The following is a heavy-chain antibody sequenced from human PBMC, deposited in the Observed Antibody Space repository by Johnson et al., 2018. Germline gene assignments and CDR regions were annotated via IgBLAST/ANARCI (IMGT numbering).Heavy chain of an antibody. CDR1: GFTFSSYA. J-gene: IGHJ1*01. V-gene: IGHV3-23*04. Sequence: VQLVQSGGGVVQPGRSLRLSCAASGFTFSSYAMSWVRQAPGKGLEWVSAISGSGGGTYYGDSVKGRFTISRDNSKNTLYLQMNNLGAGDTAVYYCAKDLGYASDWYSGTEYVQHWGQGTVVIVSS. CDR3: AKDLGYASDWYSGTEYVQH. CDR2: ISGSGGGT. D-gene: IGHD6-19*01.